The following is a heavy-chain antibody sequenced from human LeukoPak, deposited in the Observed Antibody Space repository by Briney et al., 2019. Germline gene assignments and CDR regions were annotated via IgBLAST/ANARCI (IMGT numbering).Heavy chain of an antibody. D-gene: IGHD3-10*01. CDR2: ITSNGGRT. CDR3: ARGAASGGYDY. Sequence: GGSPRLSCAASGFMFSDYDVHWVRQAPGKGLEFVSAITSNGGRTFYASSVKGRFTISRDNSKNALYLQMDSLRADDMAVYYCARGAASGGYDYWGQGALVTVSS. V-gene: IGHV3-64*01. CDR1: GFMFSDYD. J-gene: IGHJ4*02.